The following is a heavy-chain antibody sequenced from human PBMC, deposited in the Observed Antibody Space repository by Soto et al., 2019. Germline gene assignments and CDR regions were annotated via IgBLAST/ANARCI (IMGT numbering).Heavy chain of an antibody. Sequence: QITLKESGPTLVKPTETLTLTCTFSGFSFNTGGEGVGWVCQPPGQALEWLALIYWYDDSRYRPSLRSTLTITKDTSKNQVVPTLTNMDPVDTGTYYCVHNLAVFTGVAVAFETFSCWGQGVLVTVSS. V-gene: IGHV2-5*04. J-gene: IGHJ4*02. D-gene: IGHD2-15*01. CDR1: GFSFNTGGEG. CDR3: VHNLAVFTGVAVAFETFSC. CDR2: IYWYDDS.